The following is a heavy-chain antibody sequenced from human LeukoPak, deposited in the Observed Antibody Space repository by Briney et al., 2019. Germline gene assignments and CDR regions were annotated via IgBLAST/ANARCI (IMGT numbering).Heavy chain of an antibody. CDR1: GFTFSSYS. D-gene: IGHD5-12*01. V-gene: IGHV3-48*04. CDR3: ARDKEWLRFNFDY. Sequence: GGSLRLSCAASGFTFSSYSMNWVRKAPGKGLEWVSSISSSSSTIYYADSVKGRFTISRDNAKNSLYLQMNSLRAEDTAVYYCARDKEWLRFNFDYWGQGTLVTVSS. J-gene: IGHJ4*02. CDR2: ISSSSSTI.